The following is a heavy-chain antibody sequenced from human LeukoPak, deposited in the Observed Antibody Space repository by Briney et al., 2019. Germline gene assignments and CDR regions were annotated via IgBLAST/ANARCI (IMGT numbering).Heavy chain of an antibody. D-gene: IGHD5-24*01. V-gene: IGHV3-21*01. Sequence: GGSLRLSCAASGFTVSSNYMSWVRQAPGKGLEWVSSISSSSSYIYYADSVKGRFTISRDNAKNSLYLQMNSLRAEDTAVYYCATQMGRYYWGQGTLVTVSS. CDR3: ATQMGRYY. CDR1: GFTVSSNY. CDR2: ISSSSSYI. J-gene: IGHJ4*02.